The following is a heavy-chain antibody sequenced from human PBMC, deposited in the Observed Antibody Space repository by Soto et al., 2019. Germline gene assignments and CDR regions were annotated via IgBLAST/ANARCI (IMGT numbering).Heavy chain of an antibody. CDR1: GFTFSSYA. V-gene: IGHV3-23*01. J-gene: IGHJ6*03. D-gene: IGHD4-4*01. CDR2: ISGSGGST. CDR3: AKRVTNYYYYYMDV. Sequence: EVQLLESGGGLVQPGGSLRLSCAASGFTFSSYAMSWVRQAPGKGLEWVSAISGSGGSTYYADSVKGRFTISRDNPKNTLYLQMNTLRAEDTAVYYCAKRVTNYYYYYMDVWGKGTTVTVSS.